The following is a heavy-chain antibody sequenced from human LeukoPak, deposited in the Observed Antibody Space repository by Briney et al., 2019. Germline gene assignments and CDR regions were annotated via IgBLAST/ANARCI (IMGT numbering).Heavy chain of an antibody. CDR1: GFTFSSYW. Sequence: GGSLRLSCAAAGFTFSSYWMTWVRQAPGKGLEWVANIKQDGSKKNYVDSVKGRFTISRDNAKNSLYLQMNSLKTEDTAVYYCARSVYCLPDTTGDAFDIWGQGTMVTVSS. D-gene: IGHD2/OR15-2a*01. V-gene: IGHV3-7*01. J-gene: IGHJ3*02. CDR2: IKQDGSKK. CDR3: ARSVYCLPDTTGDAFDI.